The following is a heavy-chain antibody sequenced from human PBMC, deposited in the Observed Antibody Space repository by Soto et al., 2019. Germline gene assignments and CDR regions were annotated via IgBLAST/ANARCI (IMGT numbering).Heavy chain of an antibody. J-gene: IGHJ5*02. Sequence: PSETLSLTCTVSGGSVSSGSYYWSWIRQPPGKGLEWIGYIYYSGSTNYNPSPKSRVTISVDTSKNQFSLKLSSVTAADTAVYYCARGGDSSSWYENWFGPWGQGTLVTVSS. CDR2: IYYSGST. V-gene: IGHV4-61*01. D-gene: IGHD6-13*01. CDR1: GGSVSSGSYY. CDR3: ARGGDSSSWYENWFGP.